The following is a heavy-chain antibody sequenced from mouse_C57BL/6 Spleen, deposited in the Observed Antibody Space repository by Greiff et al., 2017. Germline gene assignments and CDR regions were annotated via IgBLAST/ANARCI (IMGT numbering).Heavy chain of an antibody. CDR2: ISYDGSN. J-gene: IGHJ2*01. V-gene: IGHV3-6*01. CDR3: ARRGYGSSSLDY. CDR1: GYSITSGYY. Sequence: EVKLVESGPGLVKPSQSLSLTCSVTGYSITSGYYWNWIRQFPGNKLEWMGYISYDGSNNYNPSLKNRISITRDTSKNQFFLKLNSVTTEDTATYYCARRGYGSSSLDYWGQGTTLTVSS. D-gene: IGHD1-1*01.